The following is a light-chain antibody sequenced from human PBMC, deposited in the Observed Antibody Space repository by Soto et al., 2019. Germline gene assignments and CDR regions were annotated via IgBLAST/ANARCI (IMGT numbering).Light chain of an antibody. CDR3: SSYTSSSTYV. V-gene: IGLV2-14*01. CDR2: EVS. J-gene: IGLJ1*01. Sequence: LTQPASVSGSPGQSITISCTGTSSDGGGYNYVSWYQQHPGKAPKLMIYEVSNRPSGVSNRFSGSKSGNTASLTISGLQAEDEADYYCSSYTSSSTYVFGTGTKVTVL. CDR1: SSDGGGYNY.